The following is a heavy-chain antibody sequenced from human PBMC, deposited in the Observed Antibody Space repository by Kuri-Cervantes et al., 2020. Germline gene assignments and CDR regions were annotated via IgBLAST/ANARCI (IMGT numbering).Heavy chain of an antibody. Sequence: GGSLRLSCAASGFTFDDYAMLWVRQAPGKGLEWVSGISWNSGSIGYADSVKGRFSISRDNAKNSLFLQMNSLRAEDTAIYYCARRPLRSYYMDVWGKGTTVTVSS. V-gene: IGHV3-9*01. D-gene: IGHD3-3*01. J-gene: IGHJ6*03. CDR2: ISWNSGSI. CDR1: GFTFDDYA. CDR3: ARRPLRSYYMDV.